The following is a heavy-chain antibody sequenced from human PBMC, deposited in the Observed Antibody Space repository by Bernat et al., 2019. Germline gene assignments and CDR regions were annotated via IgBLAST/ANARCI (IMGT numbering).Heavy chain of an antibody. CDR3: ARHNCISTSCLSYYYYYGMDV. V-gene: IGHV4-39*01. CDR1: GGSISSYY. CDR2: IYYSGST. Sequence: QVQLQESGPGLVKPSETLSLTCTVSGGSISSYYWGWIRQPPGKGLEWIGSIYYSGSTYYNPSLKSRVTISVDTSKNQFSLKLSSVTAADTAVYYCARHNCISTSCLSYYYYYGMDVWGQGTTVTVSS. D-gene: IGHD2-2*01. J-gene: IGHJ6*02.